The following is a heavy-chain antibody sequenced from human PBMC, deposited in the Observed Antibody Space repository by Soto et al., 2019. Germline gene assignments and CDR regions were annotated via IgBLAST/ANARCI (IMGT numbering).Heavy chain of an antibody. Sequence: EVQLLESGGGLVQPGGSLRLSCAASGFTFSSYAMSWVRQAPGKGLEWVSAISGSGGSTYSADSVKGRFTISRDNSKNTLYLQMNSLRAEDTAVYYCAKDRTIGGYLTPADAFDIWGQGTMVTVSS. CDR2: ISGSGGST. CDR1: GFTFSSYA. D-gene: IGHD3-22*01. J-gene: IGHJ3*02. CDR3: AKDRTIGGYLTPADAFDI. V-gene: IGHV3-23*01.